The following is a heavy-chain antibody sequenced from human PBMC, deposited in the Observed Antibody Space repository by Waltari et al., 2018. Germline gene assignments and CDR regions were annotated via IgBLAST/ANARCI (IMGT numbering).Heavy chain of an antibody. CDR2: ISYHGRNK. V-gene: IGHV3-30*03. J-gene: IGHJ3*02. Sequence: QAQLVESGGGVVQPGRSLRLSCAASEFTFSDYDMHWVRQAPGKGLEWVGVISYHGRNKYYADSVKGRFTISRDNSKNTLYLQMNSLRTEDTAVYYCARETREKLGKVWRAFDIWGQGTMVTVSS. CDR3: ARETREKLGKVWRAFDI. CDR1: EFTFSDYD. D-gene: IGHD7-27*01.